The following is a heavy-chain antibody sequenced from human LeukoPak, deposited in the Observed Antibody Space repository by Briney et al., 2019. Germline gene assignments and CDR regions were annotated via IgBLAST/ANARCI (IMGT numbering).Heavy chain of an antibody. CDR1: GFTFSDYY. D-gene: IGHD3-9*01. V-gene: IGHV3-23*01. CDR2: ISGSGGST. CDR3: ASSADLYYDILTGYYPTAFDY. Sequence: GGSLRLSCAASGFTFSDYYMSWIRQAPGKGLEWVSAISGSGGSTYYADSVKGRFTISRDNSKNTLYLQMNSLRAEDTAVYYCASSADLYYDILTGYYPTAFDYWGQGTLVTVSS. J-gene: IGHJ4*02.